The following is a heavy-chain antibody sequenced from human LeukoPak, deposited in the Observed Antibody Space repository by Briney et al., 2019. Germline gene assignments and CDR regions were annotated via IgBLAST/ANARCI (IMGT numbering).Heavy chain of an antibody. Sequence: GASVKVSCKASGYTFTSYGISWVRQAPGQGLEWMGWISAYNGNTNYAQKLQGRVTMTTDTSTSTAYMELRSLRSDDTAVYYCARHKRRTVVTDGNYYGMDVWGQGTTVTVSS. J-gene: IGHJ6*02. D-gene: IGHD2-21*02. V-gene: IGHV1-18*01. CDR1: GYTFTSYG. CDR2: ISAYNGNT. CDR3: ARHKRRTVVTDGNYYGMDV.